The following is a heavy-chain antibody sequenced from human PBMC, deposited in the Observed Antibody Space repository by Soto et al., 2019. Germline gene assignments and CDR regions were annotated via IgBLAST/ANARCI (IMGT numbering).Heavy chain of an antibody. V-gene: IGHV3-23*01. CDR1: GFTFSDYA. J-gene: IGHJ6*02. CDR2: LDGAGGST. D-gene: IGHD3-10*01. CDR3: TAPRDEYGSGVSWFTYGMDI. Sequence: GGSLRLSCLASGFTFSDYAMTWVRHVAGRGLEWVASLDGAGGSTYYADSVRGRFTISRDNSQNTLFLQMKRLTVDDTAIYYCTAPRDEYGSGVSWFTYGMDIGGQGTTGTVSS.